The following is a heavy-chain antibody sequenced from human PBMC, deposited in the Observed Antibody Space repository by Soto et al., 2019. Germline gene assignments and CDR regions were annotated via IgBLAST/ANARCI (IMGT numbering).Heavy chain of an antibody. CDR2: IYHSGST. Sequence: QVQLQESGPGLVKPSGTLSLTCAVSSGSISSSNWWRWVRQPPGKGLEWIGEIYHSGSTNYNPSLKSRVTISVDKSKNQFSLKLSSVTAADTAVYYCARGSMITFGGVIAWCFDYWGQGTLVTVSS. D-gene: IGHD3-16*02. CDR1: SGSISSSNW. V-gene: IGHV4-4*02. J-gene: IGHJ4*02. CDR3: ARGSMITFGGVIAWCFDY.